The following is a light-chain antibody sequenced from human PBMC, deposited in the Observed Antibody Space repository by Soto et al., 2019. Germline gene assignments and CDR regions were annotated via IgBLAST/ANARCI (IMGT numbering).Light chain of an antibody. Sequence: QSALTQPASVSGSPGQSITISCTGTSSDVGCYNYVSWYQQHSGKAPKLMIYEISNRDSGVSNSYSGSKCGNTASLTISGHQTEDGDEYYCSSYTRRTFDVFGTGTQLPVL. CDR3: SSYTRRTFDV. J-gene: IGLJ1*01. CDR1: SSDVGCYNY. CDR2: EIS. V-gene: IGLV2-14*01.